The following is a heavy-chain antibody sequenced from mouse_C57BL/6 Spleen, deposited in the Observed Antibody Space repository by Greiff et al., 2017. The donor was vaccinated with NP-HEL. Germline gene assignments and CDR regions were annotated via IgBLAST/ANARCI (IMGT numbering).Heavy chain of an antibody. CDR2: IDPETGGT. CDR3: TNKELRSWFAY. V-gene: IGHV1-15*01. D-gene: IGHD1-1*01. J-gene: IGHJ3*01. CDR1: GYTFTDYE. Sequence: QVQLKESGAELVRPGASVTLSCKASGYTFTDYEMHWVKQTPVHGLEWIGAIDPETGGTAYNQKFKGKAILTADKSSSTAYMELRSLTSEDSAVYYCTNKELRSWFAYWGQGTLVTVSA.